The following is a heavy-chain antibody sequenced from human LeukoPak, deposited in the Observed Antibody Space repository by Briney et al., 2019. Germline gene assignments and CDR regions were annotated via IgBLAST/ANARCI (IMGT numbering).Heavy chain of an antibody. Sequence: SETLSLTCTLSGFSISSGYYWGWIRQPPGKGLEWIGNIYYSGSTNYNPSLKSRVTISVDTSKNQFSLKLSSVTAADTAVYFCARGPYSYDSSGAFDIWGQGTMVTVSS. V-gene: IGHV4-38-2*02. J-gene: IGHJ3*02. CDR1: GFSISSGYY. CDR2: IYYSGST. CDR3: ARGPYSYDSSGAFDI. D-gene: IGHD3-22*01.